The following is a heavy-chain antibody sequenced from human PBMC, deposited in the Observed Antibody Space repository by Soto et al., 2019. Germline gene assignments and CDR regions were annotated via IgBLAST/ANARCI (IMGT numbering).Heavy chain of an antibody. CDR2: INHSGST. Sequence: PSETLSLTCAVYGGSFSGYYWSWIRQPPGKGLEWIGEINHSGSTNYNPSLKSRVTISVDTSKNQFSLKLSSVTAADTAVYYCARGGDYKNWFDPWGQGTLVTVSS. CDR3: ARGGDYKNWFDP. J-gene: IGHJ5*02. V-gene: IGHV4-34*01. CDR1: GGSFSGYY. D-gene: IGHD4-17*01.